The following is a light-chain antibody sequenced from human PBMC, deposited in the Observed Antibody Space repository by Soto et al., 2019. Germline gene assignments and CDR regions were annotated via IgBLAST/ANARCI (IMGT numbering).Light chain of an antibody. CDR1: QSISSY. CDR3: QQSYSGPLT. CDR2: AAS. J-gene: IGKJ4*01. V-gene: IGKV1-39*01. Sequence: DIQMTQSPSSLSASVGDRGTITCRASQSISSYLNWYQQKPGKAPKVLIYAASSLQSGVPSRFSGIGSGTDFTLSVSSLQPEDFATYYCQQSYSGPLTFGGGTKVDIK.